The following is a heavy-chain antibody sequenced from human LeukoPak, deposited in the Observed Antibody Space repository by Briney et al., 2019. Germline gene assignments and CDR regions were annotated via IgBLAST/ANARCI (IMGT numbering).Heavy chain of an antibody. J-gene: IGHJ5*02. CDR1: GGSISSHY. Sequence: SETLSLTCTVSGGSISSHYWSWIRQPPGKGLEWIGYIYYSGSTNYNPSLKSRVTISVDTSKNQFSLKLSSVTAADTAVYYCARANYDFWSGYYRGGDWFDPWGQGTLVTVSS. CDR3: ARANYDFWSGYYRGGDWFDP. V-gene: IGHV4-59*11. CDR2: IYYSGST. D-gene: IGHD3-3*01.